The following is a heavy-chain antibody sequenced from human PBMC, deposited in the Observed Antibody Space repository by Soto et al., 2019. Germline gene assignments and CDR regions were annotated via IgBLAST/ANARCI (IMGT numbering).Heavy chain of an antibody. Sequence: EVQLVESGGGLVQPGGSLRLSCEASGFTFNYYWMHWVRQSPEKGLVWLSRIQSDGSRPAYADSVKGRFTISRDNAKNTVYLQMNSLRAEDTAVYYCARGGNPDYWGQGTLVTVSS. CDR1: GFTFNYYW. CDR3: ARGGNPDY. D-gene: IGHD4-4*01. CDR2: IQSDGSRP. V-gene: IGHV3-74*01. J-gene: IGHJ4*02.